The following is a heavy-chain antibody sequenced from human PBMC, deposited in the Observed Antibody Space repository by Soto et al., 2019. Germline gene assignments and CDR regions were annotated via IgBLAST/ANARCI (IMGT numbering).Heavy chain of an antibody. D-gene: IGHD6-13*01. CDR3: VKGLQWIAAAGTGRAFDI. CDR1: GFTFSSYA. J-gene: IGHJ3*02. V-gene: IGHV3-64D*08. CDR2: ISSNGGST. Sequence: GGSLRLSCSASGFTFSSYAMHWVRQAPGKGLEYVSAISSNGGSTYYADSVKGRFTISRDNSKNTLYLQMSSLRAEDTAVYYCVKGLQWIAAAGTGRAFDIWGQGTMVTVSS.